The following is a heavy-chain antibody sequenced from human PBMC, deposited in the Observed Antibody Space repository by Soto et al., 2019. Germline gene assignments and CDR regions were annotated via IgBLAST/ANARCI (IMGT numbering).Heavy chain of an antibody. D-gene: IGHD3-10*02. Sequence: QVQLVESGGGVVQPGRSLRLSCEGSGFIFSNNGMHWVRQAPGKGLEWVAFMSYDGSAKFLADSVKGRFTISRDNSKSTLFLDMRSLRAEDTAMYYCAIVRVADSPLDHWGQGTLVTVSS. CDR2: MSYDGSAK. J-gene: IGHJ4*02. CDR1: GFIFSNNG. CDR3: AIVRVADSPLDH. V-gene: IGHV3-30*03.